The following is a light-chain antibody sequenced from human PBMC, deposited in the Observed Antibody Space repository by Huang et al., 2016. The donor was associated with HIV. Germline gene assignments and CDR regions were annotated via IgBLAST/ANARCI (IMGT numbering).Light chain of an antibody. Sequence: EIVLTQSPATLSLSPGERATLSCRASQSVSSYVAWYQQKPGQAPRPLIYDASNRATGIPARCSGSGSGTDFTLTISSLEPEDFAVYYCQQRSNWPPTFGGGTKVEIK. CDR2: DAS. CDR3: QQRSNWPPT. V-gene: IGKV3-11*01. CDR1: QSVSSY. J-gene: IGKJ4*01.